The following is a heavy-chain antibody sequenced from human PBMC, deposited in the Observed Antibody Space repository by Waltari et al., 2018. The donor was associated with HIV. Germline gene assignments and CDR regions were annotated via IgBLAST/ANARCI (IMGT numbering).Heavy chain of an antibody. D-gene: IGHD3-10*01. J-gene: IGHJ6*02. CDR2: ISFDGSNK. CDR3: AKDSAGATSYYYYVMDV. CDR1: GFIVNNFG. V-gene: IGHV3-30*18. Sequence: QVQLVESGGGVVQPGRSLSLSCAAAGFIVNNFGMPWVRQAPGKGLEWVAVISFDGSNKYYADSVKGRFTVSRDKSKNTLFLQMNSLRAEDTALYYCAKDSAGATSYYYYVMDVWGQGTTVTVSS.